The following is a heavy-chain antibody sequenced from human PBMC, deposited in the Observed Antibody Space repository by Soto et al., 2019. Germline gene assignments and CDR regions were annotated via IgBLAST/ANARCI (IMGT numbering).Heavy chain of an antibody. CDR3: ARQSVVVPAYGMDV. J-gene: IGHJ6*02. CDR2: IDPSDSYT. D-gene: IGHD2-2*01. CDR1: GYSFTIYW. V-gene: IGHV5-10-1*01. Sequence: GESLKISCKGSGYSFTIYWISWVRQMPGKGLEWMGRIDPSDSYTNYSPSFQGHVTIPADKSISTAYLQWSSLKASDTAMYYCARQSVVVPAYGMDVWGQGATVTVSS.